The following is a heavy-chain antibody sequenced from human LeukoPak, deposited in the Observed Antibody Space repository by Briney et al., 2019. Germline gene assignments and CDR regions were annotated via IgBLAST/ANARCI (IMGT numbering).Heavy chain of an antibody. CDR3: AREGRYYDSSGYTFDY. D-gene: IGHD3-22*01. CDR2: FDPEDGET. V-gene: IGHV1-24*01. J-gene: IGHJ4*02. CDR1: GYTLTELS. Sequence: GASVKVSCKVSGYTLTELSMHWVRQAPGKGLEWMGGFDPEDGETIYAQKFQGRVTMTEDTSTDTAYMELSSVTAADTAVYYCAREGRYYDSSGYTFDYWGQGTLVTVSS.